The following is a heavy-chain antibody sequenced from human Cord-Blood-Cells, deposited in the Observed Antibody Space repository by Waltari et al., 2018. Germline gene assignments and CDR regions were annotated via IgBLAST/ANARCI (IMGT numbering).Heavy chain of an antibody. J-gene: IGHJ4*02. CDR2: INHSGST. D-gene: IGHD2-15*01. CDR3: ARGTGGGNPYFDY. Sequence: QVQLQQWGARLSKPSETLSLTCAVYGGSFSGSYWRWIRQPPGKGLECIGEINHSGSTNYNPSLKSRVTISVDTSKNQFSLKLSSVTAADTAVYYCARGTGGGNPYFDYWGQGTLVTVSS. CDR1: GGSFSGSY. V-gene: IGHV4-34*01.